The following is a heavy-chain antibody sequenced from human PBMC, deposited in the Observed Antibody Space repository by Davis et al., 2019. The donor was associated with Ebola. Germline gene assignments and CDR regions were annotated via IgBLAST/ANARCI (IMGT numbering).Heavy chain of an antibody. CDR1: GYSFTSYW. CDR3: ARNVNYCSSTSCYGAFDI. D-gene: IGHD2-2*01. Sequence: GESLKISCKGSGYSFTSYWIGWVRQMPGKGLEWMGIIYPGYSDTSYSPSFQGQVTIAADKSISTAYLQWSSLKASDTAMYYCARNVNYCSSTSCYGAFDIWGQGTMVTVSS. CDR2: IYPGYSDT. V-gene: IGHV5-51*01. J-gene: IGHJ3*02.